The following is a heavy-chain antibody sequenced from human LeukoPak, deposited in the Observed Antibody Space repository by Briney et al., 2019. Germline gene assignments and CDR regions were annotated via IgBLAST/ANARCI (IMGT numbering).Heavy chain of an antibody. Sequence: PGGSLRLSCAASGFTFSSYAMSWVRQAPGKGLEWVSAISGSGGSTYYADSVKGRFTISRDNSKNTLYLQMNSLRAEDTAVYYCAKGLDIVVVPAAIMVWGQGTLVTVSS. CDR2: ISGSGGST. V-gene: IGHV3-23*01. D-gene: IGHD2-2*01. J-gene: IGHJ4*02. CDR3: AKGLDIVVVPAAIMV. CDR1: GFTFSSYA.